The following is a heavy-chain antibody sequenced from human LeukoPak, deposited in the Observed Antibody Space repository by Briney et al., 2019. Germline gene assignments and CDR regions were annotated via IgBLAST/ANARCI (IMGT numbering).Heavy chain of an antibody. J-gene: IGHJ3*02. Sequence: GGSLRLSCAASGFTFSNAWMNWVRQAPGKGLDWVAVISYDGSNKYYVDSVKGRFTISRDNSKNMLYLQTNSLRAEDTAVYYCAKNELLWFGEFDAFDIWGQGTMVTVSS. CDR1: GFTFSNAW. V-gene: IGHV3-30*18. D-gene: IGHD3-10*01. CDR2: ISYDGSNK. CDR3: AKNELLWFGEFDAFDI.